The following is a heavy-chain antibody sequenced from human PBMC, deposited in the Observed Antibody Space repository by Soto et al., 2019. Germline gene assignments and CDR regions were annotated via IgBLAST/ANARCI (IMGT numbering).Heavy chain of an antibody. D-gene: IGHD6-13*01. Sequence: PSETLSLTCAVYGGSFSGYYWSWIRQPPGKGLEWIGEINHSGSTNYNPSLKSRVTISVDTSKNQFSLKLSSVTAADAAVYYCARGYSSSWYNWFDPWGQGTLVTVSS. V-gene: IGHV4-34*01. J-gene: IGHJ5*02. CDR3: ARGYSSSWYNWFDP. CDR2: INHSGST. CDR1: GGSFSGYY.